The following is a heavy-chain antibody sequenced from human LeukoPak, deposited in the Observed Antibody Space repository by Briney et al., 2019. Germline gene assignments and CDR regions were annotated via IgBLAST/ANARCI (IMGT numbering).Heavy chain of an antibody. CDR3: ARDEMRYDFWSGYYTEVYFDY. CDR2: ISSSSSTI. J-gene: IGHJ4*02. D-gene: IGHD3-3*01. CDR1: GFTFSSYS. V-gene: IGHV3-48*01. Sequence: GGSLRLSCAASGFTFSSYSMNWVRQAPGKGLEWVSYISSSSSTIYYADSVKGRFTISRDNAKNSLYLQMNSLRAEDTAVYYCARDEMRYDFWSGYYTEVYFDYWGQGTLVTVSS.